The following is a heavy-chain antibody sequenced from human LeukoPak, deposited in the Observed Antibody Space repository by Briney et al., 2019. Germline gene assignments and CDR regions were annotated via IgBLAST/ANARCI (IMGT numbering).Heavy chain of an antibody. CDR3: ARDTGYDFWSGYSALYYFDY. Sequence: PSGTLSLTCAVSGGSISSGNWWSWVRQPPGKGLEWIGEIYHSGSTNYNPSLKSRVTISVDKSKNQFSLKLSSVTAADTAVYYCARDTGYDFWSGYSALYYFDYWGQGTLVTVSS. D-gene: IGHD3-3*01. CDR1: GGSISSGNW. V-gene: IGHV4-4*02. J-gene: IGHJ4*02. CDR2: IYHSGST.